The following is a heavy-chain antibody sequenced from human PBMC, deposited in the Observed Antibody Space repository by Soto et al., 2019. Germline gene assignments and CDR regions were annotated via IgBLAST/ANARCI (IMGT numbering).Heavy chain of an antibody. CDR3: ATEGVCSSGSCRNWLDP. CDR2: FDPEDGET. D-gene: IGHD2-15*01. CDR1: GYTLTELS. V-gene: IGHV1-24*01. J-gene: IGHJ5*02. Sequence: ASVKVSCKVSGYTLTELSMHWVRQAPGKGLEWMGGFDPEDGETIYAQKFQGRVTMTEDTSTDTAYMELSSLRSEDTAVYYCATEGVCSSGSCRNWLDPWGQGTLVTVYS.